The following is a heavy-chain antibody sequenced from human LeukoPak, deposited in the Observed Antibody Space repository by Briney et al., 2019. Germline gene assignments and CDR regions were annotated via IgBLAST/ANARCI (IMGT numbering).Heavy chain of an antibody. V-gene: IGHV3-23*01. Sequence: PGGSLRLSCAASGFTFSSYAMSWVRQAPGKRLEWVSAISGSGGSTYYADSVKGRFTISRDNSKNTLYLQMNSLRAEDTAVHYCARDYYDSSGYAHDYWGQGTLVTVSS. CDR2: ISGSGGST. J-gene: IGHJ4*02. CDR1: GFTFSSYA. D-gene: IGHD3-22*01. CDR3: ARDYYDSSGYAHDY.